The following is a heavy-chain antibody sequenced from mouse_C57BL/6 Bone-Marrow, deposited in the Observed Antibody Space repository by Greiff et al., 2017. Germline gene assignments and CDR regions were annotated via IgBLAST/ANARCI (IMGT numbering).Heavy chain of an antibody. J-gene: IGHJ4*01. Sequence: EVQLVESGGGLVKPGGSLKLSCAASGFTFSDYGMHWVRQAPEKGLEWVAYISSGSSTIYYADTVKGRFTISRDNAKNTLFLQMTSLRSEDTAMYYCARGITTVVADAMDYWGQGTSVTVSS. CDR1: GFTFSDYG. CDR2: ISSGSSTI. CDR3: ARGITTVVADAMDY. D-gene: IGHD1-1*01. V-gene: IGHV5-17*01.